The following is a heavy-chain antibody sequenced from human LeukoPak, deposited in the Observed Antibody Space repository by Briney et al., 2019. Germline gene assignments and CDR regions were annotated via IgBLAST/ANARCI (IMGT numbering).Heavy chain of an antibody. Sequence: GGSQRLSCAASGFTFSSYAMSWVRQAPGKGLEWVSAISGSGGSTYYADSVKGRFTISRDNSKNTLYLQMNSLRAEDTAVYYCAKDDSPSYYYDSSGYCLGYWGQGTLVTVSS. V-gene: IGHV3-23*01. CDR3: AKDDSPSYYYDSSGYCLGY. D-gene: IGHD3-22*01. CDR1: GFTFSSYA. J-gene: IGHJ4*02. CDR2: ISGSGGST.